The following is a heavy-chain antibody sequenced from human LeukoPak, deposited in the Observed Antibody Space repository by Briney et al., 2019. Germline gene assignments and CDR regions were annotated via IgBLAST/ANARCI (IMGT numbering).Heavy chain of an antibody. V-gene: IGHV1-69*13. Sequence: ASVKVSCKASGGTFSSYAISWVRQAPGQGLEWMGGIIPIFGTANYAQKFQGRVTITADESTSTAYMELSSLRSEDTAVYYCARGGTNIAAKDYMDVWGKGTTVTVSS. CDR2: IIPIFGTA. CDR3: ARGGTNIAAKDYMDV. D-gene: IGHD6-25*01. CDR1: GGTFSSYA. J-gene: IGHJ6*03.